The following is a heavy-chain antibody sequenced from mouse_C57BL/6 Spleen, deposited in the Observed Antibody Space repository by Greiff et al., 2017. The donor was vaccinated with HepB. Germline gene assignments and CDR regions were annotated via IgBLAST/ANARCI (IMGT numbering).Heavy chain of an antibody. CDR3: ARSNYGSSQYYFDY. CDR1: GYTFTSYW. V-gene: IGHV1-52*01. Sequence: QVQLQQPGAELVRPGSSVKLSCKASGYTFTSYWMHWVKQRPIQGLEWIGNIDPSDSETHYNQKFKDKATLTVDKSSSTAYMQLSSLTSEDSAVYYCARSNYGSSQYYFDYWGQGTTLTVSS. J-gene: IGHJ2*01. CDR2: IDPSDSET. D-gene: IGHD1-1*01.